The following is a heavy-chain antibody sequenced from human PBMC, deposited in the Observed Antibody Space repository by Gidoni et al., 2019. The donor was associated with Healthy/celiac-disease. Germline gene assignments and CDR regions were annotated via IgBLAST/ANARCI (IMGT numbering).Heavy chain of an antibody. CDR2: ISYDGSNK. CDR3: ARDRAYSSSSWYDTEGDFDY. V-gene: IGHV3-30-3*01. J-gene: IGHJ4*02. CDR1: GFTFSSSS. Sequence: QVQLVESGGGVVQPGRSLRLSCAASGFTFSSSSIHWARQAPGKGLEWVAVISYDGSNKYYADSVKGRFTISRENSKNTLYLQMNSLRAEDTAVYYCARDRAYSSSSWYDTEGDFDYWGQGTLVTVSS. D-gene: IGHD6-13*01.